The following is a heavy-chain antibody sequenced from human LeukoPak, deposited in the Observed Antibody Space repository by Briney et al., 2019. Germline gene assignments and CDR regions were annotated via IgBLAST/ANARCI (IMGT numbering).Heavy chain of an antibody. V-gene: IGHV3-30*02. CDR2: IWSDGRNE. Sequence: PGGSLRLSCAASGFTFNNYLMHWVRQAPGKGLEWVAVIWSDGRNEYNTASVKGRFTISRDNSKTTVDLQMTSLRSEDTAVYFCAKGGGPILKDAFDIWGQGTLVTVSA. D-gene: IGHD2-15*01. CDR1: GFTFNNYL. J-gene: IGHJ3*02. CDR3: AKGGGPILKDAFDI.